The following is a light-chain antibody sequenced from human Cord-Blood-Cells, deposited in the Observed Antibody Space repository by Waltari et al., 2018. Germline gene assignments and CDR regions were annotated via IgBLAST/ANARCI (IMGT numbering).Light chain of an antibody. CDR1: SSYVGGYNY. Sequence: QSALTQPASVSGSPGQSLTISCTGTSSYVGGYNYVSWYQQHPGKAPKLMIYDVSKRPSGVSNRFSGSKSGNTASLTISGLQAEDEADYYCSSYTSSSTWVFGGGTKLTVL. V-gene: IGLV2-14*01. J-gene: IGLJ3*02. CDR3: SSYTSSSTWV. CDR2: DVS.